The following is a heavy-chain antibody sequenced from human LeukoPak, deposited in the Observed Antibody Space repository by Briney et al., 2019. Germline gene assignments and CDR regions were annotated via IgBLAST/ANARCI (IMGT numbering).Heavy chain of an antibody. CDR2: IWFDGSIR. J-gene: IGHJ4*02. D-gene: IGHD3-10*01. Sequence: GGSLRLSYAASGFSFSTYGMHWVRQAPGKGLEWVAVIWFDGSIRYYADSVKGRFIISRDNSKDTLYLQMDSLRAEDTALYHCARASGSYDYWGQGTLVTVSS. CDR3: ARASGSYDY. V-gene: IGHV3-33*01. CDR1: GFSFSTYG.